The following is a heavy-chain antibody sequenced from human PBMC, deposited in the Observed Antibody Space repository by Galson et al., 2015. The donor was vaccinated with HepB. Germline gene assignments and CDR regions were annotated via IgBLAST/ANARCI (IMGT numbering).Heavy chain of an antibody. J-gene: IGHJ4*02. Sequence: SLRLSCAASGFTFSSYSMSWVRQAPGKGLEWVSYISSSSSTIYYADSVKGRFTISRDNAKNSLYLQMNSLRAEDTAVYYCVRDMFRGAPDYFDYWGQGTLVTVSS. CDR2: ISSSSSTI. CDR1: GFTFSSYS. V-gene: IGHV3-48*01. CDR3: VRDMFRGAPDYFDY. D-gene: IGHD3-10*01.